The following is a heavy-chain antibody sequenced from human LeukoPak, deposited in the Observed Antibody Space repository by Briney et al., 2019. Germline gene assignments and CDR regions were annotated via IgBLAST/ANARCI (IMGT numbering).Heavy chain of an antibody. CDR3: ARDHPRWLQSDY. Sequence: SSETLSLTCAVYGGSFSGYYWSWIRQPAGKGLEWIGRIYTSGSTNYNPSLKSRVTMSVDTSKNQFSLKLSSVTAADTAVYYCARDHPRWLQSDYWGQGTLVTVSS. CDR2: IYTSGST. CDR1: GGSFSGYY. V-gene: IGHV4-4*07. J-gene: IGHJ4*02. D-gene: IGHD5-24*01.